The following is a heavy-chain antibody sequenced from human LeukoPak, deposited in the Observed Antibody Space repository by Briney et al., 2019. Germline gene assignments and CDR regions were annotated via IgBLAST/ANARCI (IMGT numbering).Heavy chain of an antibody. Sequence: GGSLRLSCAASGFTFSSYEMNWVRQAPGKGLEWVSYISSSGSTIYYADSVKGRFTISRDNAKNSLYLQMDSLRAEVSAVYYCAREGPRYSSSWYGWYYYGMDVWGQGTTVTVSS. D-gene: IGHD6-13*01. CDR2: ISSSGSTI. CDR3: AREGPRYSSSWYGWYYYGMDV. V-gene: IGHV3-48*03. CDR1: GFTFSSYE. J-gene: IGHJ6*02.